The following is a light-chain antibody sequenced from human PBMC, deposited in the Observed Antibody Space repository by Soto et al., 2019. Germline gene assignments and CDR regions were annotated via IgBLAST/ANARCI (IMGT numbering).Light chain of an antibody. V-gene: IGKV3-11*01. CDR2: DAS. CDR1: QSVSNY. CDR3: QQRSNWPPWT. Sequence: IVLTQSPATLSLSPGERATLSCRASQSVSNYLAWYQQKPGQAPRLLINDASNRAAAIPARFSGSGSGTDFTLTISSLEPEDFAAYYCQQRSNWPPWTFGQGTKVEIK. J-gene: IGKJ1*01.